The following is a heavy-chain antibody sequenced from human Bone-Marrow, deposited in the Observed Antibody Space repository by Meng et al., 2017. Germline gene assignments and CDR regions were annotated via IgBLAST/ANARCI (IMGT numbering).Heavy chain of an antibody. CDR3: ARVGRTGPRQNWFDP. V-gene: IGHV3-23*01. Sequence: ESLTLSCAVSGSMFSDFDMTWVRQAPGKGLEWVSVIGGADPRTYYADSVKGRFTISRDNSKNTMYLQMTMLRGEDTAIYYCARVGRTGPRQNWFDPWGQGTLVTVSS. D-gene: IGHD1-1*01. J-gene: IGHJ5*02. CDR2: IGGADPRT. CDR1: GSMFSDFD.